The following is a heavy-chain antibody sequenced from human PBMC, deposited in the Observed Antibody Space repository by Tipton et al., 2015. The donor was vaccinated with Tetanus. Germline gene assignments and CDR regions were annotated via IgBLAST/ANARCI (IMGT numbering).Heavy chain of an antibody. J-gene: IGHJ6*03. Sequence: TLSLTCTVSGGSISSGSSYWSWVRQPPGKKLEWLGYVFYRGSTNYNPSFKSRVTISVDTSKNQFSLKLSSVTAADTAVYYCARESSYYMDVWGKGTTVTVSS. CDR3: ARESSYYMDV. D-gene: IGHD3-16*02. CDR1: GGSISSGSSY. V-gene: IGHV4-61*01. CDR2: VFYRGST.